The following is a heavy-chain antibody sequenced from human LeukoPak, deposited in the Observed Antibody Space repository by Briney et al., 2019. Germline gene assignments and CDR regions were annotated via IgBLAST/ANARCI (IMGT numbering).Heavy chain of an antibody. Sequence: PGGSLRLSCSASGLTVSSYYMSWVRQAPGKGLEWVSVIYSGGSTYYADSVKGRFTISRDTSKNTVNLQMNSLRAGDTAVYYCARDHVVPSDGMDVWGQGTTVTVSS. V-gene: IGHV3-66*01. CDR2: IYSGGST. CDR1: GLTVSSYY. CDR3: ARDHVVPSDGMDV. D-gene: IGHD3-10*02. J-gene: IGHJ6*02.